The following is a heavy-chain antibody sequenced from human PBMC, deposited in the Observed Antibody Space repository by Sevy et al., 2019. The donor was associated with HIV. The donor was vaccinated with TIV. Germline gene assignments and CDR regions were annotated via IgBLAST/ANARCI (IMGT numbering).Heavy chain of an antibody. V-gene: IGHV3-30*02. Sequence: GESLKISCAASGFNLRSYGMHWVRQAPGKGLEWVAFIRLDGSKKYYADSVNGRFTISRDNSKNTLYLQMNSLRAEDTAVYYCAKDGNVVVGGDFYYYGMDVWGQGTTVTVSS. CDR2: IRLDGSKK. CDR3: AKDGNVVVGGDFYYYGMDV. D-gene: IGHD2-15*01. J-gene: IGHJ6*02. CDR1: GFNLRSYG.